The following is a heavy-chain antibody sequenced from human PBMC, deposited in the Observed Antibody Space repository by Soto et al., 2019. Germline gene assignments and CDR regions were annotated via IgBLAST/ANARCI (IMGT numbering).Heavy chain of an antibody. CDR2: ISYDGFIK. CDR3: AKDLKASGGHSGTLNYYYGMDV. CDR1: GFSLITHG. J-gene: IGHJ6*02. Sequence: QVQLVESGGGGVRPGRSLRLSFASSGFSLITHGMSGVRQPPGRGRGGGAIISYDGFIKYSADDVKGRFTISRDNSKNTLFLQMDSLRAEDSAVYYCAKDLKASGGHSGTLNYYYGMDVWGQGTTVIVSS. D-gene: IGHD3-10*01. V-gene: IGHV3-30*18.